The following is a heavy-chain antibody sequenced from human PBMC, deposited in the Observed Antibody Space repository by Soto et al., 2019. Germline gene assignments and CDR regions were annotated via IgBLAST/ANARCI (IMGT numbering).Heavy chain of an antibody. D-gene: IGHD2-2*02. Sequence: GGSLRLSCAASGFTFSSYRMNWVRQAPGKGLEWVSSISSSSSYIYYADSVKGRFTISRDNAKNSLYLQMNSLRAEDTAVYYCARDQWYCSSTSCYIGYSGMDVWGQGTTVTVSS. CDR3: ARDQWYCSSTSCYIGYSGMDV. V-gene: IGHV3-21*01. J-gene: IGHJ6*02. CDR1: GFTFSSYR. CDR2: ISSSSSYI.